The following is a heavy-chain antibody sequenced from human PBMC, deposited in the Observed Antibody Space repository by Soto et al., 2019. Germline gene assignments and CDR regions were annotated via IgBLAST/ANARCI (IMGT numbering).Heavy chain of an antibody. CDR2: ISSSSSYI. D-gene: IGHD6-19*01. CDR1: GFTISSYS. CDR3: ARVRAVAGTPFPY. V-gene: IGHV3-21*01. Sequence: PGGSLRLSCAASGFTISSYSMNWVRQAPGKGLEWVSSISSSSSYIYYADSVKGRFTISRDNAKNSLYLQMNSLRAEDTAVYYCARVRAVAGTPFPYWGQGTLVTVSS. J-gene: IGHJ4*02.